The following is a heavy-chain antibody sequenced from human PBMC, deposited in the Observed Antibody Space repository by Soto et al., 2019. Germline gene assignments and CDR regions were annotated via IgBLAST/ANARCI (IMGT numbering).Heavy chain of an antibody. Sequence: QTLSLTCAISGDSVSSNSAAWNWIRQYPSRGLEWLGRTYYRSKWYNDYAVSVKSRITINPDTSKNQFSLQLNSVTPEDTAVYYCAREMYNWNPDAFDIWGQGTMVTV. D-gene: IGHD1-20*01. CDR3: AREMYNWNPDAFDI. V-gene: IGHV6-1*01. CDR1: GDSVSSNSAA. J-gene: IGHJ3*02. CDR2: TYYRSKWYN.